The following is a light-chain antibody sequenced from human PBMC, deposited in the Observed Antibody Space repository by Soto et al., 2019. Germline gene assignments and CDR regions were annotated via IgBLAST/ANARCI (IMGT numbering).Light chain of an antibody. V-gene: IGKV1-5*01. J-gene: IGKJ5*01. CDR1: QSISSW. CDR3: QQYNSYSSYT. Sequence: DIHRAQSSSTLSPPLVEGVTVTWRASQSISSWLAWYQQKPGKAPKLLIYDASSLKSGVPSRFSGSGSGTEFTLTISSLQPDDFATYYCQQYNSYSSYTFGQGTQLDIK. CDR2: DAS.